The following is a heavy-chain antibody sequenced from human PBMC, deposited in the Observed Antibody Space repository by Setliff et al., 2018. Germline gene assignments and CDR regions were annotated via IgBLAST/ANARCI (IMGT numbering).Heavy chain of an antibody. D-gene: IGHD2-15*01. CDR1: GGSISSYY. V-gene: IGHV4-59*08. CDR2: IYHSGTT. Sequence: PSETLSLTCTVSGGSISSYYWSWIRQPPGKGLEWIGEIYHSGTTNYNPSLKSRVTISVDKSKNQFSLKLSSVTATDTAVYYCARGGTLRYFDYWGQGTPVTVSS. J-gene: IGHJ4*02. CDR3: ARGGTLRYFDY.